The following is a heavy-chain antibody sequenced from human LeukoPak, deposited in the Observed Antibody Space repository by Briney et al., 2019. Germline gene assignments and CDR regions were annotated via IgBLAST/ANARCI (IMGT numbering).Heavy chain of an antibody. D-gene: IGHD4-23*01. J-gene: IGHJ4*02. CDR3: AKDLTTMVTHLTFDY. Sequence: GGSLRLSCAVSGFTFSSYGMHWVRQAPGKGLEWVAFIRYDGSNKYYADSVKGRFTISRDNSKNTLYPQMNSLRAEDTAVYYCAKDLTTMVTHLTFDYWGQGTLVTVSS. CDR1: GFTFSSYG. V-gene: IGHV3-30*02. CDR2: IRYDGSNK.